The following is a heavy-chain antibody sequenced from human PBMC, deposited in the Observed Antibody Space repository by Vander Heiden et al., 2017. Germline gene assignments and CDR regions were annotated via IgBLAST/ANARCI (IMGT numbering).Heavy chain of an antibody. V-gene: IGHV3-15*01. J-gene: IGHJ4*02. CDR3: TTDRRYCSGGSCGDY. D-gene: IGHD2-15*01. CDR1: GFTFSNAW. Sequence: EVQLVESGGGLVKPGGSLRLSCAASGFTFSNAWMSWVRQAPGKGLEWVGRIKSKTDGGTTDYAAPVKGRFTISREDSKNTLYLQMNSLKTEDTAVYYCTTDRRYCSGGSCGDYWGQGTLVTVSS. CDR2: IKSKTDGGTT.